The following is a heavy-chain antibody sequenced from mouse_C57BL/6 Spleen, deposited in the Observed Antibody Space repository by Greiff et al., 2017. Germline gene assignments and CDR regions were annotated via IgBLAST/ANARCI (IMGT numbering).Heavy chain of an antibody. J-gene: IGHJ1*03. D-gene: IGHD1-1*01. CDR1: GFTFSNYW. CDR2: IRLKSDNYAT. Sequence: EVKLEESGGGLVQPGGSMKLSCVASGFTFSNYWMNWVRQSPEKGLEWVAQIRLKSDNYATHYAESVKGRFTISRDDSKSSVYLQMHNLRAEDTGIYYCTGYYDWYVDVWGTGTTVTVSS. V-gene: IGHV6-3*01. CDR3: TGYYDWYVDV.